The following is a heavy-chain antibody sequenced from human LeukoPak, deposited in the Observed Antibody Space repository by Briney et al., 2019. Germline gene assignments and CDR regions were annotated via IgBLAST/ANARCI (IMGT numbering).Heavy chain of an antibody. D-gene: IGHD4-17*01. CDR2: IFYSGRT. CDR3: ARASHDYGDYSHFDY. CDR1: GGSISSYY. V-gene: IGHV4-59*12. J-gene: IGHJ4*02. Sequence: SETLSLTCTVSGGSISSYYWNWIRQPPGKGLEWIGYIFYSGRTNYNPSLRSRVTMSVDTSKNQFSLKLSSVTAADAAVYYCARASHDYGDYSHFDYWGQGTLVTVSS.